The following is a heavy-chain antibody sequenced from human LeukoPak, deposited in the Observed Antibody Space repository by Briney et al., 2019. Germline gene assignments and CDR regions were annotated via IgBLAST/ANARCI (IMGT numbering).Heavy chain of an antibody. Sequence: SETLSLTCAVYGGSFSGYYWSWIRQPPGKGLEWIGEINHSGSTNYNPSLKSRVTISVDTSKNQFSLKLSSVTAADTAVYYCARAPGYCSSTSCSRGYWGQGTLVTVSP. CDR3: ARAPGYCSSTSCSRGY. J-gene: IGHJ4*02. CDR1: GGSFSGYY. D-gene: IGHD2-2*01. CDR2: INHSGST. V-gene: IGHV4-34*01.